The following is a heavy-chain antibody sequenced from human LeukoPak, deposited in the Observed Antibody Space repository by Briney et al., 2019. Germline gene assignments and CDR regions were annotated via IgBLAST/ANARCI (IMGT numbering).Heavy chain of an antibody. V-gene: IGHV1-8*01. CDR2: MNPNSGNT. D-gene: IGHD3-3*01. J-gene: IGHJ6*02. CDR3: ARAYYDFWSGGYYYYGMDV. Sequence: ASVKVSCKASGYTFTSYDINWVRQATGQGLEWMGWMNPNSGNTGYAQKFQGRVTMTRNTSISTAYMELRSLRSEDTAVYYCARAYYDFWSGGYYYYGMDVWGQGTTVTVSS. CDR1: GYTFTSYD.